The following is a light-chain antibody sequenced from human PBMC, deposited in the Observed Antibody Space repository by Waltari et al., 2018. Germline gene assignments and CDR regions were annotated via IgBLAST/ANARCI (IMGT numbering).Light chain of an antibody. CDR1: ALQKKY. CDR2: EDN. V-gene: IGLV3-10*01. Sequence: SDELTQPPSVSVSPGQTARITCPGDALQKKYAHWYQQKSGQAPVVVIYEDNKRPSEIPERFSGSSSGTMATLTISGAQVEDEADYYCYSTDSSGLGVFGTGTKVTVL. CDR3: YSTDSSGLGV. J-gene: IGLJ1*01.